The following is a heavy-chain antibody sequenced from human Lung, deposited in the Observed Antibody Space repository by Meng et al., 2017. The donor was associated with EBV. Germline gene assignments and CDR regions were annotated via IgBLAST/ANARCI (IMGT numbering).Heavy chain of an antibody. Sequence: QSRLQDSGPGLVKPSQTLSLTCTVSGGSISSGGFYWSWIRQHPGKGLEWIGYIYYSGSTYYNPSLRSRVAISIDTSKNQFCLKLTSVTAADTAVYFCARTNYGDYNWFDPWGQGTLVTVSS. CDR1: GGSISSGGFY. V-gene: IGHV4-31*03. J-gene: IGHJ5*02. D-gene: IGHD4-17*01. CDR3: ARTNYGDYNWFDP. CDR2: IYYSGST.